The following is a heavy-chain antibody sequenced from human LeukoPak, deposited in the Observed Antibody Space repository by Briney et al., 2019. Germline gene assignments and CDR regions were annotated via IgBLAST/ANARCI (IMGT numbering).Heavy chain of an antibody. CDR2: IFPDGQT. J-gene: IGHJ4*02. CDR3: ARANPVYGDFDY. D-gene: IGHD4-17*01. CDR1: GLTVNDNY. Sequence: TGGSLRLSCALSGLTVNDNYMSWVRQAPGKGLEWVSLIFPDGQTYYADFVQGRFSISRDMSRNILFLDMSSLRAEDTAVLFCARANPVYGDFDYWGQGTLVTVSS. V-gene: IGHV3-53*01.